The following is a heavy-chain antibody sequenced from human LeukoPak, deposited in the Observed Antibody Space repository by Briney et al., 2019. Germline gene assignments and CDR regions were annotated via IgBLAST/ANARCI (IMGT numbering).Heavy chain of an antibody. J-gene: IGHJ3*01. CDR2: ISDIGSTQ. CDR1: GFTFSSYE. CDR3: ARDRSKVTAYDDALDV. V-gene: IGHV3-48*03. Sequence: PGGSLTLSCAASGFTFSSYELNWVRQAPGKGLEWVSYISDIGSTQHYADSVKGRFTISRDNAKNSLYLQMNSLTAEDTALYYCARDRSKVTAYDDALDVWGEGTMVIVSS. D-gene: IGHD2-21*02.